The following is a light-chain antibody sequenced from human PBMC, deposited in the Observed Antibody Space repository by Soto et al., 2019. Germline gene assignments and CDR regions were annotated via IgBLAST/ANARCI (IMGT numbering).Light chain of an antibody. V-gene: IGKV3-20*01. Sequence: EILMTQSPATLSVSPGERATLSYRASQTVSSNLAWYLQKPGQAPRLVIYGASTRATGIPARLSGSGSGTDFTLTISRLEPEDFAVYYCQQYGSSPTFGEGTRLEIK. CDR1: QTVSSN. J-gene: IGKJ5*01. CDR3: QQYGSSPT. CDR2: GAS.